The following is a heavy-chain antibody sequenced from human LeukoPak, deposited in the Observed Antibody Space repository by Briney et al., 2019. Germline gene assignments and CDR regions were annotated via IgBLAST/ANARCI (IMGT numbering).Heavy chain of an antibody. V-gene: IGHV1-3*01. CDR2: INAGNGNT. CDR3: ARDWSIVVVPAAIAPLGY. J-gene: IGHJ4*02. D-gene: IGHD2-2*01. Sequence: ASVKVSCKASGYTFTSYAMHWVCQAPGQRLEWMGWINAGNGNTKYSQKFQGRVTITRDTSASTAYMELSSLRSEDTAVYYCARDWSIVVVPAAIAPLGYWGQGTLVTVSS. CDR1: GYTFTSYA.